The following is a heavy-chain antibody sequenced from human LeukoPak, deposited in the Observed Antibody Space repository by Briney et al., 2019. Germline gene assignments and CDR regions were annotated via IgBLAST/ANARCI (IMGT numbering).Heavy chain of an antibody. CDR2: IIPIFGTA. CDR3: AGFDYYGSRGYFQH. CDR1: GGTFSSYA. D-gene: IGHD3-10*01. J-gene: IGHJ1*01. Sequence: SVKVSCKASGGTFSSYAISWVRQAPGQGLEWMGGIIPIFGTANYAQKFQGRVTITADESTSTAYMELSSLRSEDTAAYYCAGFDYYGSRGYFQHWGQGTLVTVSS. V-gene: IGHV1-69*01.